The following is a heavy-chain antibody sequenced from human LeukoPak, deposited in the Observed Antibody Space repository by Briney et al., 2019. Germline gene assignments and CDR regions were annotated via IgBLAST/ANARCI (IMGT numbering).Heavy chain of an antibody. CDR2: IYYSGST. Sequence: SETLSLTCAVYGGSFSGYYWSWIRQPPGKGLEWIGYIYYSGSTNYNPSLKSRVTISVDTSKNQFSLKLSSVTAADTAVYYCAIRSFYGGGFDYWGQGTLVTVSS. CDR3: AIRSFYGGGFDY. V-gene: IGHV4-59*01. CDR1: GGSFSGYY. J-gene: IGHJ4*02. D-gene: IGHD3-16*01.